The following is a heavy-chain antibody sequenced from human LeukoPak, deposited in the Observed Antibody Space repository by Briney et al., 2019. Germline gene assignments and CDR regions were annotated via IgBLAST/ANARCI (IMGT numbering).Heavy chain of an antibody. CDR1: GFTFDYYA. V-gene: IGHV3-9*01. Sequence: GRSLRLSCAGSGFTFDYYAMHWVRQTPGKGLEWVSGISWNSGNIAYADFVGGRFTISRDNAKNSLSLQMNSLSDEYTAVYYCAKDAYGGATFFYYMDVWGKGTTVTVSS. CDR2: ISWNSGNI. D-gene: IGHD2/OR15-2a*01. J-gene: IGHJ6*03. CDR3: AKDAYGGATFFYYMDV.